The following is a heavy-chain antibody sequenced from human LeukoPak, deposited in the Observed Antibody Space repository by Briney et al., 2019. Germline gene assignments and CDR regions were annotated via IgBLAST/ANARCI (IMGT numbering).Heavy chain of an antibody. CDR1: GFTFTSYA. J-gene: IGHJ3*02. CDR3: AKPAQTDAFDI. CDR2: ISGSGGRT. Sequence: GGTLRLSCAASGFTFTSYAMNWVRQAPGKGLEWVSSISGSGGRTYYADSVKGRFTISRDNSKNTLYLQMNSLRAEDTAVYYCAKPAQTDAFDIWGQGTMVTVSS. V-gene: IGHV3-23*01.